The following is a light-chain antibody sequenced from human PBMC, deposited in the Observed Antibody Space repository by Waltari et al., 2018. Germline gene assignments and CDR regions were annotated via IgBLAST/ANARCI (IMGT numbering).Light chain of an antibody. CDR3: QHYLRLPVT. Sequence: EIVLTQSPGPLYLSLGERATVSCRASQSVSRALAWYQQKPGQAPRLLIYGASTRATGIPDRFSGSGSGTDFSLTISRLEPDDFAVYYCQHYLRLPVTFGQGTTVEI. V-gene: IGKV3-20*01. CDR2: GAS. CDR1: QSVSRA. J-gene: IGKJ1*01.